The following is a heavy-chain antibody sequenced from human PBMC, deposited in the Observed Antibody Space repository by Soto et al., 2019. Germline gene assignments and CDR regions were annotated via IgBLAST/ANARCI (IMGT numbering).Heavy chain of an antibody. V-gene: IGHV1-69*02. D-gene: IGHD1-1*01. Sequence: QLHLVQSGAEVRKPGSSVKVSCKASGGTLSSYSVTWVRQAPGQGLEWMGRIIPFLGRTNYAQNFQGRVTFTADMSTVTAHMELSSLTSDATAIYYCPRTTGSPNSDRFDPWCQGALVIGSS. CDR2: IIPFLGRT. CDR1: GGTLSSYS. J-gene: IGHJ5*02. CDR3: PRTTGSPNSDRFDP.